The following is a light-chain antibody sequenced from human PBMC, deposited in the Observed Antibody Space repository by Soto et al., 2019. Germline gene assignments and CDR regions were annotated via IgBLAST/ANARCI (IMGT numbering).Light chain of an antibody. CDR3: QQRSNWRIT. V-gene: IGKV3-11*01. CDR1: QRVSTF. CDR2: DTS. Sequence: EIVLTQSPATLSLSPGDRATLSCRASQRVSTFLAWYQQRPGQAPRLLISDTSNRATGIPARFSGSGSGTDFTLTISSLEPEDFAVYYCQQRSNWRITFGQGTRLEIK. J-gene: IGKJ5*01.